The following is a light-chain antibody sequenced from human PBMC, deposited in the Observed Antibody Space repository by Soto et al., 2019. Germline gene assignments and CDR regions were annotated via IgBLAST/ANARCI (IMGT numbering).Light chain of an antibody. J-gene: IGLJ2*01. Sequence: QSALTQPASVSGSPGQSITISCTGTSSDVGGYKYVSWYQQHPGKAPKLMIYDVSNRPSGVSNRFSGSKSGNTASLTISGLQAEDEADYYCSSYTSSSTSHVVFGGGTKLTVL. CDR3: SSYTSSSTSHVV. CDR1: SSDVGGYKY. CDR2: DVS. V-gene: IGLV2-14*01.